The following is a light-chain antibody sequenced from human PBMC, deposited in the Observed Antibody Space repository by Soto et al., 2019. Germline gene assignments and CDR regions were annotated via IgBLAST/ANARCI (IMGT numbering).Light chain of an antibody. CDR3: GTWERSASAWV. Sequence: QSALTQPPSVSAAPGQMVTISCSGSSSNIGNNYVSWYQQLPGTAPKLLIYENIKRPSGIPDRFSGSKSGTSATLGITGLQTGDEADYYCGTWERSASAWVFGGGTKLTVL. CDR2: ENI. CDR1: SSNIGNNY. J-gene: IGLJ3*02. V-gene: IGLV1-51*02.